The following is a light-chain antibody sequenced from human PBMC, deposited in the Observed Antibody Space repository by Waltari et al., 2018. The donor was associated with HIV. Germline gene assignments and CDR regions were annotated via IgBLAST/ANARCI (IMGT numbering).Light chain of an antibody. Sequence: QSALTQPPSASGSPGHSVTISCTGTSSDIGASNYVAWYQQYPGKAPKLMIYDVTKRPSGVPDRFSGSKSGNTASLTVSGLQAEDEADYYCASHAGSKDVFGGGTKLTVL. CDR2: DVT. J-gene: IGLJ2*01. CDR3: ASHAGSKDV. CDR1: SSDIGASNY. V-gene: IGLV2-8*01.